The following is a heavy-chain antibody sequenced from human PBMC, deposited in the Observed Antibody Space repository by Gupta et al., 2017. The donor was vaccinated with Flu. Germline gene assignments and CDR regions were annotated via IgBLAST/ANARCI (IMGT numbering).Heavy chain of an antibody. Sequence: QVQLVESGGGVVQPGRYLRLSCTASGCIFSSYGMHWVRQAPGKGLEWLAVMSNDGRNKYYADTVRGRFTISRDNSKNTLFLQMNSLRAEDTAVYYCARDSGWKYFDYWGQGTLVTVSS. D-gene: IGHD1-1*01. CDR2: MSNDGRNK. J-gene: IGHJ4*02. CDR1: GCIFSSYG. CDR3: ARDSGWKYFDY. V-gene: IGHV3-30*03.